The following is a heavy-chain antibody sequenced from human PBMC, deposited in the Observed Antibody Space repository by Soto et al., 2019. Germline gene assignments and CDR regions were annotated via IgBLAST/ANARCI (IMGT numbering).Heavy chain of an antibody. CDR1: GFLFSSYA. CDR3: ARPVVAFYYYGMDV. D-gene: IGHD3-22*01. CDR2: ISSHGDTT. V-gene: IGHV3-23*01. J-gene: IGHJ6*02. Sequence: GGSLRLSCEASGFLFSSYAMNWVRQAPGKGLEWVSSISSHGDTTYYAESVRGRFTISRDNSKNTLFLQMNSLRAGDTAVYFCARPVVAFYYYGMDVWGQGTTVTVSS.